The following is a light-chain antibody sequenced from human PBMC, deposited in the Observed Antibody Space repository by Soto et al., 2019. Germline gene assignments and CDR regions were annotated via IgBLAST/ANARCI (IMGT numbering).Light chain of an antibody. CDR3: QHYHSYPWT. Sequence: HMSHAPSTLSSSGDATVKINRRASQSISSWLAWYQQKPGKAPKFLIYQASSLESGVPSRFSGSGSGTEFALTISSLQPDDFATYYCQHYHSYPWTFGQGTKVDI. J-gene: IGKJ1*01. CDR1: QSISSW. CDR2: QAS. V-gene: IGKV1-5*03.